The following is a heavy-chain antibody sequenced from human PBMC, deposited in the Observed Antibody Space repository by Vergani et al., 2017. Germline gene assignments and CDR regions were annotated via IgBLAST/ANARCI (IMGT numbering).Heavy chain of an antibody. V-gene: IGHV3-23*01. Sequence: EVQLLESGGSLKQPGGSVRLSCAASGFTFSTYAMHWVRQAPGKGLEWVSAISGSGGSTYYADSVKGRFTISRDNSRNTLYLQMNSLRAEDTAVYYCAKDQSYCSSTSCDAFDIWGQGTMVTVSS. CDR2: ISGSGGST. D-gene: IGHD2-2*01. J-gene: IGHJ3*02. CDR3: AKDQSYCSSTSCDAFDI. CDR1: GFTFSTYA.